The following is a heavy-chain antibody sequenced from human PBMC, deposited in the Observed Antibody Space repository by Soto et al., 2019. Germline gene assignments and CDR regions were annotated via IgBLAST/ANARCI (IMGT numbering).Heavy chain of an antibody. D-gene: IGHD2-15*01. Sequence: ASVKVSCKASGYTFTSYGISWVRQAPGQGLEWMGWISAYNGNTNYAQKLQGRVTMTTDTSTSTAYMELRSLRSDDTAVYYCARVGGDCSGGSCYSPYYYGMDVWGQGTTVTVSS. V-gene: IGHV1-18*01. CDR3: ARVGGDCSGGSCYSPYYYGMDV. CDR1: GYTFTSYG. CDR2: ISAYNGNT. J-gene: IGHJ6*02.